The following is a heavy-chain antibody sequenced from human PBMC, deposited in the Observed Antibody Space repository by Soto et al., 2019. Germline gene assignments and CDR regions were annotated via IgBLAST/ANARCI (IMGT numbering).Heavy chain of an antibody. J-gene: IGHJ4*02. CDR3: AKDPSSGFAMENYFDY. CDR1: GFTFSSYA. Sequence: EVQLSGSGGGLVQPGGSLRLSCAASGFTFSSYAMSWVRQAPGKGLEWVSAISGSSTSTYYADSVKGRFTISRDNSKNTLXLQMNSXRXEDTAVYYCAKDPSSGFAMENYFDYWGQGTLVTVSS. V-gene: IGHV3-23*01. D-gene: IGHD3-10*01. CDR2: ISGSSTST.